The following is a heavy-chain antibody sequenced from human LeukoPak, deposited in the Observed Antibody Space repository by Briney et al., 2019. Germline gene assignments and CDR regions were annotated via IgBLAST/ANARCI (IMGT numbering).Heavy chain of an antibody. CDR1: GFTFTTYG. J-gene: IGHJ4*02. V-gene: IGHV3-33*01. Sequence: PGGSLRLSCAASGFTFTTYGMHWVRQAPGKGLEWVAVIWYDGSNTYYADSVKDRFTISRDNSKNTVYLQMSGLRAEDTAVYYCARGDNSGWRNVYYFDYWGQGTLVTVSS. D-gene: IGHD6-19*01. CDR2: IWYDGSNT. CDR3: ARGDNSGWRNVYYFDY.